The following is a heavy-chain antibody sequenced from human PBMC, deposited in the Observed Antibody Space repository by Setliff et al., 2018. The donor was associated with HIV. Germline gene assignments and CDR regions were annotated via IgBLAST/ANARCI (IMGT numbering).Heavy chain of an antibody. CDR3: ARGAYYGSGSYYDSRY. CDR1: GYTFTSYD. CDR2: MNPNSGNT. V-gene: IGHV1-8*01. Sequence: GASVKVSCKASGYTFTSYDINWVRQATGQGLEWMGWMNPNSGNTGYAQKFQGRVTTTRTTSISTAYMELSSLRSEDTAVYYCARGAYYGSGSYYDSRYWGQGTLVTVSS. D-gene: IGHD3-10*01. J-gene: IGHJ4*02.